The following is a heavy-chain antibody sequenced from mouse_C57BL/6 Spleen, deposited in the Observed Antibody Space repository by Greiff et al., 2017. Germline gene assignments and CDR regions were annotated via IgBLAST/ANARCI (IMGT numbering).Heavy chain of an antibody. V-gene: IGHV1-52*01. J-gene: IGHJ4*01. CDR2: IDPSDSET. D-gene: IGHD2-2*01. CDR3: AREGVTTYYAMDY. CDR1: GYTFTSYW. Sequence: QVQLQQPGAELVRPGSSVKLSCKASGYTFTSYWMHWVKQRPIQGLEWIGNIDPSDSETHYNQKFKDKATLTVDKSSSTAYMQLSSLTSEDSAVYYCAREGVTTYYAMDYGGQGTSVTVSS.